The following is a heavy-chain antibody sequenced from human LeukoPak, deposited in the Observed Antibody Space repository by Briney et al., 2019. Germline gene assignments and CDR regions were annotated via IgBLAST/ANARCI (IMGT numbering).Heavy chain of an antibody. Sequence: ASVKVSCKASGGTFSSYAISWVRQAPGQGLEWMGWVNPNSGNTGYAQKFQGRVTITRNTSRSTAYMELSSLRSEDTAVYYCARAYDFWSGYYYWFDPWGQGTLVTVSS. CDR1: GGTFSSYA. D-gene: IGHD3-3*01. CDR3: ARAYDFWSGYYYWFDP. V-gene: IGHV1-8*03. CDR2: VNPNSGNT. J-gene: IGHJ5*02.